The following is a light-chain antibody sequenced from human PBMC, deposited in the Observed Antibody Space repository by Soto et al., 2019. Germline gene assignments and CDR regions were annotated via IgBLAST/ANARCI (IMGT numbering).Light chain of an antibody. CDR2: DAY. J-gene: IGKJ5*01. CDR1: QSFRGL. V-gene: IGKV3-11*01. CDR3: QQRHMWPIT. Sequence: EFVLALSPITLSLSPGERATLSCRASQSFRGLLAWYQQKPGQAPRLLIYDAYNRATGIPPRFSGSGSGTDFTLTISSLEPEDSAVYYCQQRHMWPITFGQGTRLEIK.